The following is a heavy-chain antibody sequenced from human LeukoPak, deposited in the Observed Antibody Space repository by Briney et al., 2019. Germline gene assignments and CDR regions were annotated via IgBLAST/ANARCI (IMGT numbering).Heavy chain of an antibody. V-gene: IGHV3-7*01. D-gene: IGHD6-13*01. CDR1: GFTFSSYW. CDR3: ARDVSSWHGTSRYFDY. CDR2: IKQDGSEK. J-gene: IGHJ4*02. Sequence: GGSVRLSCAASGFTFSSYWMSWVRQAPGKGLEWVANIKQDGSEKYYVDSVKGRFTISRDNAKNSLYLQMNSLRAEDTAVYYCARDVSSWHGTSRYFDYWGQGTLVTVSS.